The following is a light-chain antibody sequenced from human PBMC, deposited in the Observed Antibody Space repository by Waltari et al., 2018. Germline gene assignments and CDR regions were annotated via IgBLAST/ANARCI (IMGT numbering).Light chain of an antibody. Sequence: IVLTQSPGTLSLSPGERATLSCRASQGVSNTSLAWYQRQPCQAPRLLIYGASSRATGSPDRFSGSGSETEFTLTINAREPEDSAVYFCQQYNYSPLTVGGGTRVEIK. CDR1: QGVSNTS. V-gene: IGKV3-20*01. CDR3: QQYNYSPLT. CDR2: GAS. J-gene: IGKJ4*01.